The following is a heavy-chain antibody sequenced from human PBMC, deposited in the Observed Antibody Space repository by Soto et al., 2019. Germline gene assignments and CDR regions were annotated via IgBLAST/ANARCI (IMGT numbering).Heavy chain of an antibody. Sequence: PGGSLRLSCAASGFSFTTYAMHWVRQAPGKGLEWVAVISDDGSIKYYADSVKGRFTISRDNSKYTFYLQMNSLRGDDTALYYCARAIETAMDPCDYWGQGALVTVSS. CDR2: ISDDGSIK. J-gene: IGHJ4*02. CDR1: GFSFTTYA. V-gene: IGHV3-30-3*01. D-gene: IGHD5-18*01. CDR3: ARAIETAMDPCDY.